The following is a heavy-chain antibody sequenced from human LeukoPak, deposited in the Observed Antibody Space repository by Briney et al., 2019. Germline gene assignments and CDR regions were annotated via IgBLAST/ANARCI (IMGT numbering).Heavy chain of an antibody. V-gene: IGHV4-4*09. CDR2: IYTSGST. D-gene: IGHD3-22*01. CDR1: GGSISSYY. Sequence: PSETLSLTCTVSGGSISSYYWSWIRQPPGKGPEWIGYIYTSGSTNYNPSLKTRVTISVATSKNPFTLKLSSVTAADTAVYYCARRSGYGWDDAFDIWGQGTMVTVSS. J-gene: IGHJ3*02. CDR3: ARRSGYGWDDAFDI.